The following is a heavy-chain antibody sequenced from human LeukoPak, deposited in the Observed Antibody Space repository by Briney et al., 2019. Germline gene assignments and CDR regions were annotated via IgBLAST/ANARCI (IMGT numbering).Heavy chain of an antibody. CDR2: ITGTGGST. J-gene: IGHJ4*02. CDR1: GFTFSSYA. D-gene: IGHD3-10*01. CDR3: ATKFGESKVVY. Sequence: GGSLRLSCAASGFTFSSYAMSWVRQAPGKGLEWVSSITGTGGSTYYADSVKGRFTISRDNSKNTLYLQMNSLRVEDTAVYYCATKFGESKVVYWGQGTLVTVSS. V-gene: IGHV3-23*01.